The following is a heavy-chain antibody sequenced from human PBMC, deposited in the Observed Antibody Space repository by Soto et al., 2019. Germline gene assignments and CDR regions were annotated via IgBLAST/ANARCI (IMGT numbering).Heavy chain of an antibody. V-gene: IGHV1-8*01. CDR2: INPNSGNT. CDR1: GYTFTSYD. D-gene: IGHD2-21*02. Sequence: QVLLVQSGAEVKKPGASVKVSCMASGYTFTSYDINWVRQATGQGLEWMGWINPNSGNTGYAQKFQGRVTMTRNTSISTAYMEMSSLRSEDTAVYYCAIDKVGTHFYWGQGTLVTVSS. CDR3: AIDKVGTHFY. J-gene: IGHJ4*02.